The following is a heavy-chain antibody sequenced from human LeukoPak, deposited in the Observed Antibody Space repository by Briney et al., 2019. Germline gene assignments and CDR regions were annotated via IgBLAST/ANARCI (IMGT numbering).Heavy chain of an antibody. V-gene: IGHV3-21*01. CDR3: ARELLWFGESVFDY. CDR2: ISSTSSYI. Sequence: GGSLRLSCAASGFTFSSFSMNWVRQAPGKGLEWVSSISSTSSYIYYADSLKGRFTVSRDNAKNTLYLQMNSLRAEDTAVYYCARELLWFGESVFDYWGQGTLVTVSS. CDR1: GFTFSSFS. D-gene: IGHD3-10*01. J-gene: IGHJ4*02.